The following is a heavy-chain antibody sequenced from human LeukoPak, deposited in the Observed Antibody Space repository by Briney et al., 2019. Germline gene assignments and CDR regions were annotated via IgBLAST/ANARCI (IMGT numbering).Heavy chain of an antibody. CDR2: ISYDGGNK. CDR1: GFXFSIYT. CDR3: AIDAFDI. Sequence: GGSLRLSCAASGFXFSIYTIHWVRQAPGKGLEWVAVISYDGGNKFYADSVRGRFTVSRDNSKNTLYLQMNSLRDEDTAMYYCAIDAFDIWGQGTMVTISS. V-gene: IGHV3-30*14. J-gene: IGHJ3*02.